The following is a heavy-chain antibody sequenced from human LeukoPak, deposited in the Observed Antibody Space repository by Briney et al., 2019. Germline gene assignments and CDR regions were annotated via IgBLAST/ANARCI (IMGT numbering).Heavy chain of an antibody. CDR2: ISRSGGST. Sequence: GGSLRLSCAASGFTFDNYAMTWVRQAPGKGLEWVSAISRSGGSTFYADSVMGRFTISRDNSYNTLYLQMKSLRAGDTAVYFCAKELDGSGSSNNPEFSSSDHWGQGTLVTVSS. J-gene: IGHJ4*02. CDR3: AKELDGSGSSNNPEFSSSDH. V-gene: IGHV3-23*01. CDR1: GFTFDNYA. D-gene: IGHD3-10*01.